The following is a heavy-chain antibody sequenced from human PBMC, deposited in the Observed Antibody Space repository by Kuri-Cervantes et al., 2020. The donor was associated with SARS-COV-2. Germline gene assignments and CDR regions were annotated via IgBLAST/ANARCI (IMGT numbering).Heavy chain of an antibody. CDR3: ARDMQILTGHYYQNFDY. CDR2: IKHDGGEE. CDR1: GFTFSSYW. J-gene: IGHJ4*02. V-gene: IGHV3-7*05. D-gene: IGHD3-9*01. Sequence: GGSLRLSCAVSGFTFSSYWMSWVRQAPGKGLEWVADIKHDGGEEYYVDSVKGRFTISRDNAKNSLYLQMHSLRAEDTAVYYCARDMQILTGHYYQNFDYWGQGTLVTVSS.